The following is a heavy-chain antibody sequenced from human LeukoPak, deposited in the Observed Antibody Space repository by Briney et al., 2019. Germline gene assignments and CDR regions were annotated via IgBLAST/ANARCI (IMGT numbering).Heavy chain of an antibody. CDR2: IYYSGST. CDR1: GGSISSYY. J-gene: IGHJ4*02. D-gene: IGHD6-19*01. Sequence: SEALSLTCTVSGGSISSYYWSWTRQPPGKGLEWIGYIYYSGSTNYNPSLKSRVTISVDTSKNQFSLKLSSVTAADTAVYYCARDRFGYSSGWYTDYWGQGTLVTVSS. CDR3: ARDRFGYSSGWYTDY. V-gene: IGHV4-59*01.